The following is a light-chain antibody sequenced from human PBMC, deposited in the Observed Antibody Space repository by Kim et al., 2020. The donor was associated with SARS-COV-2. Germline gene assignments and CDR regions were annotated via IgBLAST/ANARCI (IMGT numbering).Light chain of an antibody. CDR2: TNN. Sequence: QSVLTQPPSVSGTPGQRVTISCSGNTSNIGSNTVNWYQHLPGAAPQLLIYTNNQRPSGVPDRFSGSKSGTSASLAISGLQSEDEADYYCAAWDDKLLVPFGTGTKVTVL. CDR3: AAWDDKLLVP. CDR1: TSNIGSNT. V-gene: IGLV1-44*01. J-gene: IGLJ1*01.